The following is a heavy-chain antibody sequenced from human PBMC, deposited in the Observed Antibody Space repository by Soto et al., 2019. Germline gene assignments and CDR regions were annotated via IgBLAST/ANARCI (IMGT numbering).Heavy chain of an antibody. V-gene: IGHV3-30*18. Sequence: QVQLVESGGGVVQPGRSLRLSCAASGFDFSTFGMHWVRQAPGKGLDWVAVTSYDGGHKYYADSVKGRFTISRDNSKNTLYLQMNSLRVEDTAVYYCAKAPPPSTDVNTYWYFDLWGRGTQVTVSS. CDR3: AKAPPPSTDVNTYWYFDL. J-gene: IGHJ2*01. CDR1: GFDFSTFG. CDR2: TSYDGGHK.